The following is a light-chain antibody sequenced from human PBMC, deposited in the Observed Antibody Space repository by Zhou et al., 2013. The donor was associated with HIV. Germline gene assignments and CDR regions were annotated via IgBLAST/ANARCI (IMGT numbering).Light chain of an antibody. CDR3: QQYGSSPIT. J-gene: IGKJ5*01. CDR2: DAS. Sequence: ERVMTQSPSTLSLSPGERATLSCRASQSVRSGVAWYQQKPGQAPRLLIYDASTRATGIPPRFSGSGSGTDFTLTISRLEPEDFAVYYCQQYGSSPITFGPGTRLDMK. CDR1: QSVRSG. V-gene: IGKV3-15*01.